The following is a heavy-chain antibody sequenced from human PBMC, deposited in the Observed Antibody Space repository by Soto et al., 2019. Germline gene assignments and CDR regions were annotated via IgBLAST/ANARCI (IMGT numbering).Heavy chain of an antibody. D-gene: IGHD2-21*02. J-gene: IGHJ2*01. V-gene: IGHV1-69*01. CDR3: ARARPPCGGNSHWYFDL. CDR2: SIPIFGTA. CDR1: GGTFSSYA. Sequence: QVQLVQSGAEVKKPGSSVKVSCKASGGTFSSYAISWVRQAPGQGLEWMGGSIPIFGTANYAQKFQGRVTSTADESTRTAYMELGSLGSEDTAVYYCARARPPCGGNSHWYFDLLGRGALVNVSS.